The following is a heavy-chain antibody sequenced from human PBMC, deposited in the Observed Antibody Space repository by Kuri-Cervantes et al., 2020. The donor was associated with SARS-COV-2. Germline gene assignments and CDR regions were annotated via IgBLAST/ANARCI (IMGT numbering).Heavy chain of an antibody. Sequence: GESLKISCAASGFTFDDYAMSWVRQAPGKGLEWVSAINGSGGSTYYADSVKGRFTISRDNSKNTLYLQMNILRAEDTAVYYCAKDDYSGSYNFDYWGQGTLVTVSS. CDR2: INGSGGST. CDR3: AKDDYSGSYNFDY. CDR1: GFTFDDYA. V-gene: IGHV3-23*01. D-gene: IGHD1-26*01. J-gene: IGHJ4*02.